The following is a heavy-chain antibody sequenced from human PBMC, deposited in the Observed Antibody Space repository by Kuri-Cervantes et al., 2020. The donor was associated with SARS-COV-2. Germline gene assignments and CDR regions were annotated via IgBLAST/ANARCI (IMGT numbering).Heavy chain of an antibody. CDR2: ITAGGGT. J-gene: IGHJ4*01. V-gene: IGHV3-23*01. Sequence: LSLTCAASEFRLGYSNMNWVRQAPGKGLEWVSTITAGGGTYYGDSVRGRLTISRDNAKNILFLQMNSLRAEDTAVYYCATQDFDFWGHGTLVTVS. CDR3: ATQDFDF. CDR1: EFRLGYSN.